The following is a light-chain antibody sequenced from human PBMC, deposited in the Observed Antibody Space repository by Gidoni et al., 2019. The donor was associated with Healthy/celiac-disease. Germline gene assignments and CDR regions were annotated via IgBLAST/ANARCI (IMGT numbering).Light chain of an antibody. V-gene: IGLV3-1*01. J-gene: IGLJ2*01. CDR2: QDS. Sequence: SYELTQPPSVSVSPGQTASITCSGDKLGDKYACWYQQKPCQSPVLVIYQDSKRPSGIPERFSGSNSGNTATLTISGTQAMDEADYYCQAWDSLHVVFGGGTKLTVL. CDR1: KLGDKY. CDR3: QAWDSLHVV.